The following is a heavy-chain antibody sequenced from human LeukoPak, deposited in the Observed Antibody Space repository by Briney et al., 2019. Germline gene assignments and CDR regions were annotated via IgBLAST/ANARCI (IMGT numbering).Heavy chain of an antibody. Sequence: QTGGSLRLSCAASGFTFSSYAMSGVRQAPGKGLEWVSAISGRGGSTYYADSVKGRFTISRDNSKNTLYLEMNILRAEDTAVYYCAKDKITWLVRGGTFDYWGQGTLVTVSS. J-gene: IGHJ4*02. CDR3: AKDKITWLVRGGTFDY. V-gene: IGHV3-23*01. CDR1: GFTFSSYA. CDR2: ISGRGGST. D-gene: IGHD6-19*01.